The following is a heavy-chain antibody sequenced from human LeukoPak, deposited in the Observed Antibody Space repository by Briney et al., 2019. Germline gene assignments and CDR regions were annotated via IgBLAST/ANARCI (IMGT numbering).Heavy chain of an antibody. V-gene: IGHV1-69*13. Sequence: SVKVSCKASGGTFSSYAISWVRQAPGQGLEWMGGIIPIFGTANYTQKFQGRVTITADESTSTAYMELSSLRSEDTAVYYCARVAGYCSSTSCYEAPFYYYGMDVWGQGTTVTVSS. CDR2: IIPIFGTA. J-gene: IGHJ6*02. CDR3: ARVAGYCSSTSCYEAPFYYYGMDV. D-gene: IGHD2-2*01. CDR1: GGTFSSYA.